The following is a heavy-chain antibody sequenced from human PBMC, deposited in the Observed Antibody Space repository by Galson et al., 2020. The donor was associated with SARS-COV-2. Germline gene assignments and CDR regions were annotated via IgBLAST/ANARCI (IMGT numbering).Heavy chain of an antibody. CDR2: IYHSGST. Sequence: SETLSLTYTVSGYSISSGYYWGWIRQPPGKGLEWIGSIYHSGSTYYNPSLKSLVTISVDTSKNQFSLKLSSVTAADTAVYYCARAGQQLGFDYWGQGTLVTVSS. D-gene: IGHD6-13*01. CDR3: ARAGQQLGFDY. CDR1: GYSISSGYY. V-gene: IGHV4-38-2*02. J-gene: IGHJ4*02.